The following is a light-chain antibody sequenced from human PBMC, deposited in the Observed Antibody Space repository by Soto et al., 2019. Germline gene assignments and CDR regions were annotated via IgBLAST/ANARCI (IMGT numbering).Light chain of an antibody. Sequence: QSVVTQEPSLTVSPGGTVTLTCASSTGAVTSGYYPNWFQQKPGQAPRALIYNTNNKRSWTPARFSGSLLGGKAALTLSGVQPEDEAEYYCLLYSGGVVVFGGGTQLTVL. CDR2: NTN. J-gene: IGLJ2*01. CDR3: LLYSGGVVV. CDR1: TGAVTSGYY. V-gene: IGLV7-43*01.